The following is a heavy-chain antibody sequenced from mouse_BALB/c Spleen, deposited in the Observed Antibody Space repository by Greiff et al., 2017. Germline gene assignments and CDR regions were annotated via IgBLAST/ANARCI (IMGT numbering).Heavy chain of an antibody. J-gene: IGHJ4*01. V-gene: IGHV1S81*02. CDR2: INPSNGRT. D-gene: IGHD1-1*01. CDR1: GYTFTSYW. Sequence: QVQLQQPGAELVKPGASVKLSCKASGYTFTSYWMHWVKQRPGQGLEWIGEINPSNGRTNYNEKFKSKATLTVDKSSSTAYMQLSSLTSEDSAVYYCERWGTTVVATDYAMDYWGQGTSVTVSS. CDR3: ERWGTTVVATDYAMDY.